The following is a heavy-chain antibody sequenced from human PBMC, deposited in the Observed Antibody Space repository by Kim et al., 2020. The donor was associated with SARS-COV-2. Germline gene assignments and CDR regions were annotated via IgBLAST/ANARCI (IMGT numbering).Heavy chain of an antibody. J-gene: IGHJ6*02. Sequence: GGSLRLSCAASGFTFSDYYMSLIRQAPGKGLEWVSYISSSGSTIYYADSVKGRFTISRDNAKNSLYLQMNSLRAEDTAVYYCARTRIYDYYGSGSPHPPYGMDVWGQGTTVTVSS. CDR1: GFTFSDYY. CDR3: ARTRIYDYYGSGSPHPPYGMDV. CDR2: ISSSGSTI. V-gene: IGHV3-11*04. D-gene: IGHD3-10*01.